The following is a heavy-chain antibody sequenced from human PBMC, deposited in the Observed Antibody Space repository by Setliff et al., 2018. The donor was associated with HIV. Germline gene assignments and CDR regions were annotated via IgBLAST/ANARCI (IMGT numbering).Heavy chain of an antibody. CDR3: AREIRTVYTGGHYFYGIDV. V-gene: IGHV4-4*07. D-gene: IGHD3-16*01. Sequence: SETLSLTCTVSGGSISSYYWSWIRQPAGKGLEWIGRIYTSGSTNYNPSLKSRVTISRENARNSLYLQMNSLRAGDTAVYYCAREIRTVYTGGHYFYGIDVWGQGTAVTVSS. CDR2: IYTSGST. CDR1: GGSISSYY. J-gene: IGHJ6*02.